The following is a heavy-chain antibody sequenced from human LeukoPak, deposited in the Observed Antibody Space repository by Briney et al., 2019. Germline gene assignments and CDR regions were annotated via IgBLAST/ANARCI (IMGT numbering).Heavy chain of an antibody. D-gene: IGHD4/OR15-4a*01. CDR1: GFTFSSYD. J-gene: IGHJ4*02. Sequence: GGSLRLSCAASGFTFSSYDMHWVRQAPGKGLEWVAIISDDGERKFYADSVRGRITISRDKSKNTLFLQMNSLRADDTAVYFCAKDLSGHWCIDYWGQGTLVTVSS. CDR2: ISDDGERK. V-gene: IGHV3-30*18. CDR3: AKDLSGHWCIDY.